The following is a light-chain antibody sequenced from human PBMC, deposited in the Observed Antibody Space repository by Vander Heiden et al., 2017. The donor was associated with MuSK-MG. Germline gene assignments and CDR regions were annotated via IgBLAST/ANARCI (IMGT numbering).Light chain of an antibody. CDR3: SSFTSSTTPFV. CDR2: EVT. V-gene: IGLV2-14*02. CDR1: SSDVGSYNL. Sequence: QSALTQPASVSGSPGQSITISCTGTSSDVGSYNLVSWYQQHPGKAPKLMISEVTNRPSGVSNRFSGSKSGNTASLTISGLQADDEADYYCSSFTSSTTPFVIGTGTKVTVL. J-gene: IGLJ1*01.